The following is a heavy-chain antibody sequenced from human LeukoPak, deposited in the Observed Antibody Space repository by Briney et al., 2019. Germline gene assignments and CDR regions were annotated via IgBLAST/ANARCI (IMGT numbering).Heavy chain of an antibody. CDR1: GFTVSSNY. CDR2: IYSGGST. J-gene: IGHJ4*02. CDR3: AKDLRHFDWSGNYFDY. Sequence: PGGSLRLSCAASGFTVSSNYMSWVRQAPGKGLEWVSVIYSGGSTYYADSVKGRFTISRDNFKNTLYLQMNSLRPEDSAVYYCAKDLRHFDWSGNYFDYWGQGTLVTVSS. D-gene: IGHD3-9*01. V-gene: IGHV3-53*05.